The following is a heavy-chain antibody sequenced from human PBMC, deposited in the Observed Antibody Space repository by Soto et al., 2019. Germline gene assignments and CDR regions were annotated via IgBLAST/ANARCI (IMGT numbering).Heavy chain of an antibody. Sequence: AASVKVSCKTSGYTFTEFDINWVRQAPGQGLEWMGWMNTNTGNTGYARKFQGRVTMTRDTSISTAYMELRRLRSEDTAVYYCARVVRFFGGHAGYWGQGTLVTVSS. CDR2: MNTNTGNT. V-gene: IGHV1-8*01. CDR3: ARVVRFFGGHAGY. CDR1: GYTFTEFD. D-gene: IGHD3-3*01. J-gene: IGHJ4*02.